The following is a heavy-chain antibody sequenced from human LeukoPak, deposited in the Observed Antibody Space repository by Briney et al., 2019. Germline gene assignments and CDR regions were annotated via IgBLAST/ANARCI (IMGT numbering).Heavy chain of an antibody. V-gene: IGHV1-18*04. CDR2: ISAYNGNT. Sequence: GASVTVSCKASGYTFTSYGISWVRQAPGQGLEWIGWISAYNGNTNYAQKLQGRVTTTTDTSTSTAYMELRSLRSDDTAVYYCARLPLGDDYGDLDYFDYWGQGTLVTVSS. CDR1: GYTFTSYG. J-gene: IGHJ4*02. CDR3: ARLPLGDDYGDLDYFDY. D-gene: IGHD4-17*01.